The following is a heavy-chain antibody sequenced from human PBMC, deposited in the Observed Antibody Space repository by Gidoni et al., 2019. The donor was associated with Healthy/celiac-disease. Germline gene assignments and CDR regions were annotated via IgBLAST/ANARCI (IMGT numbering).Heavy chain of an antibody. CDR2: IYHSGST. Sequence: QLQLQESGSGLVKPSQTLSLTCAVSGGSISSGGYSWRWIRQPPGKGLEWIGYIYHSGSTYYNPSLKSRVTISVDRSKNQFSLKLSSVTAADTAVYYCARGVDYGDYDWFDPWGQGTLVTVSS. J-gene: IGHJ5*02. CDR3: ARGVDYGDYDWFDP. D-gene: IGHD4-17*01. V-gene: IGHV4-30-2*01. CDR1: GGSISSGGYS.